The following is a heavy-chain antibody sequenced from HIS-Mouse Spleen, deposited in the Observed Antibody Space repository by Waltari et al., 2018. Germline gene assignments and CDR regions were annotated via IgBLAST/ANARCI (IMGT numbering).Heavy chain of an antibody. J-gene: IGHJ4*02. Sequence: QVQLVQSGAEVKKPGASVKVSCKASGYTFTGYYMHWVRQAPGKGLEWMGWINPNRGGTNYARKFQGRVTMTRDTSISTAYMELSRLRSDDTAVYYCARDTDYWGQGTLVTVSS. V-gene: IGHV1-2*02. CDR3: ARDTDY. CDR2: INPNRGGT. CDR1: GYTFTGYY.